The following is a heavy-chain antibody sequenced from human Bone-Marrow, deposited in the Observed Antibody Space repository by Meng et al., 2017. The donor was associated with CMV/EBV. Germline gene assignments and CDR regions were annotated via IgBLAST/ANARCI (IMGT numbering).Heavy chain of an antibody. J-gene: IGHJ3*02. D-gene: IGHD2-2*01. V-gene: IGHV1-2*02. Sequence: ASVKVSCKASGYTFTGYYMHWVRQAPGQGLEWMGWINPNSGGTNYAQKFQGRVTMTRDTSISTAYMELSRLRSDDTAVYYCARDTHSRVPAAIWGQGTMVTVSS. CDR3: ARDTHSRVPAAI. CDR1: GYTFTGYY. CDR2: INPNSGGT.